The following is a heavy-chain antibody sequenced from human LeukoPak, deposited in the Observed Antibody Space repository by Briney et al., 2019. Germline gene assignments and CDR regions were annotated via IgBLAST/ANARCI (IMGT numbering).Heavy chain of an antibody. V-gene: IGHV2-70*11. Sequence: SGPALVKPTQTLTLSCTFSGISLSTSGMCVSWIRQPPGKALEWLARIDWDDDKYYSTSLKTRLTISKDASKNQVVLTMTNMDPVDTTTYYCARTTMVRGVISPLMDVWGKGTTLTVSS. D-gene: IGHD3-10*01. CDR2: IDWDDDK. J-gene: IGHJ6*04. CDR1: GISLSTSGMC. CDR3: ARTTMVRGVISPLMDV.